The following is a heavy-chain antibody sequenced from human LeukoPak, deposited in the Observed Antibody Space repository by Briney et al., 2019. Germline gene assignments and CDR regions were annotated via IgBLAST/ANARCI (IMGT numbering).Heavy chain of an antibody. CDR2: ISADGPT. D-gene: IGHD6-13*01. CDR1: GFTFSSSP. V-gene: IGHV3-23*01. CDR3: AKDSYSKGDF. Sequence: QPGGSLRLSCAASGFTFSSSPMSWVRQAPGQGLDWVSSISADGPTYYADSVKGRFTISRDNSKNTLYLQMNSLRGEDTAVYYCAKDSYSKGDFWGQGVLVTVSS. J-gene: IGHJ4*02.